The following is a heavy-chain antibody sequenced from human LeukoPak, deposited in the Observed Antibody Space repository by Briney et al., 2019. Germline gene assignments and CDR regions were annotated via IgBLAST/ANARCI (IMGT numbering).Heavy chain of an antibody. V-gene: IGHV1-24*01. J-gene: IGHJ6*02. Sequence: ASVTVSCKVSGYTLTEFSMHWVRQAPGKGLEWMGGFNPDDGETIYSQKFQGRVTMTEDTSTDTAYMELSSLRSEDTAVYHCATVVPDYGDYVSYYYGMDVWGQGTTVTVSS. D-gene: IGHD4-17*01. CDR1: GYTLTEFS. CDR3: ATVVPDYGDYVSYYYGMDV. CDR2: FNPDDGET.